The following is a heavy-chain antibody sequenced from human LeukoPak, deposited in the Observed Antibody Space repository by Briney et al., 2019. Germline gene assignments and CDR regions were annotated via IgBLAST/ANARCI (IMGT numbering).Heavy chain of an antibody. D-gene: IGHD6-13*01. J-gene: IGHJ6*03. CDR3: ARDPGLMGNYYYMDV. V-gene: IGHV1-46*01. CDR2: INPSGGST. Sequence: GASVKVSCKASGCTFTKYYIHWVRQAPGQGLEWMGIINPSGGSTSYAQKFQGRVTMTRDTSTSTVYMELSSLRSDDTAVYYCARDPGLMGNYYYMDVWGKGTTVTVSS. CDR1: GCTFTKYY.